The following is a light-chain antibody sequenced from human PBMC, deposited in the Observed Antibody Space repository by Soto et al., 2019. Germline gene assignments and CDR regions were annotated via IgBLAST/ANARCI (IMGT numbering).Light chain of an antibody. CDR1: QSLVYSDGDTY. CDR2: KVS. V-gene: IGKV2-30*01. CDR3: MQGTHWPWT. Sequence: DVVMTQSPLSLPVTLGQPASISCNSSQSLVYSDGDTYLNLFHQRTGQSPRRLIYKVSSRDSGVPDRFSGSGSGTDFTLKISRVEAEDVGVYYCMQGTHWPWTFGQGTKVEI. J-gene: IGKJ1*01.